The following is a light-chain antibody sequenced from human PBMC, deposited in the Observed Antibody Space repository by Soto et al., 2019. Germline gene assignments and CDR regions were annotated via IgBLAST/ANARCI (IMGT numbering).Light chain of an antibody. CDR2: EVS. CDR3: SSYTTNNTYV. Sequence: QSVLTQPPSASGSPGQSVTISCTGTSSDVGGFNYVSWYQHHPGKAPKLIIYEVSYRPSGVSNRFSGSKSGNTAPLTISGPQAEDEADFYCSSYTTNNTYVFGTGTKVTVL. V-gene: IGLV2-14*01. CDR1: SSDVGGFNY. J-gene: IGLJ1*01.